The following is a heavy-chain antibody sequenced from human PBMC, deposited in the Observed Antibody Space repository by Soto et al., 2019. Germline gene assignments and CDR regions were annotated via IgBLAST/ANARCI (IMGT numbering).Heavy chain of an antibody. CDR2: IYHSGST. V-gene: IGHV4-4*02. Sequence: QVQLQESGPGLVEPSGTLSLTCAVSGGSVSSTNWWSWVRQPPGKGLEWIGEIYHSGSTYYNPSLKSRGTISVAKSKTQFSLRLSSVTAADTAVYFCARDRAVSARGSFDYWGQGTLVTVSS. D-gene: IGHD6-19*01. CDR3: ARDRAVSARGSFDY. CDR1: GGSVSSTNW. J-gene: IGHJ4*02.